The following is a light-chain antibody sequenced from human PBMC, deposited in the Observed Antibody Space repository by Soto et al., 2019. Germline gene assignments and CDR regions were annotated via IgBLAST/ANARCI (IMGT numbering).Light chain of an antibody. J-gene: IGLJ2*01. V-gene: IGLV2-14*03. CDR3: TSYSSGSTHVV. CDR2: DVN. Sequence: QSALTQPASVSGSPGQSITLSCTGTSSDIGDYDYVSWYQRHPGKVPNLIIYDVNNRPSGVSDRFSCSKSGNTASLTISGLQDEDDADYYCTSYSSGSTHVVFGGGTKLTVL. CDR1: SSDIGDYDY.